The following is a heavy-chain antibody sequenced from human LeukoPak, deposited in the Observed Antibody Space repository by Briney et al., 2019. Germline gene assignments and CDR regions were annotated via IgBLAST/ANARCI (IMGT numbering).Heavy chain of an antibody. D-gene: IGHD2-8*01. Sequence: SETLSLTCTVSGGSITSSSYYWGWIRQPPGKGLQWIGSFYYSGSTYYNPSLKSRVTIYVDTSKNQFSLKLSSVTAADTAVYYCARGGGYCTNGVCYRVLLRYYYYMDVWGKGTTVTVSS. CDR2: FYYSGST. V-gene: IGHV4-39*01. CDR1: GGSITSSSYY. CDR3: ARGGGYCTNGVCYRVLLRYYYYMDV. J-gene: IGHJ6*03.